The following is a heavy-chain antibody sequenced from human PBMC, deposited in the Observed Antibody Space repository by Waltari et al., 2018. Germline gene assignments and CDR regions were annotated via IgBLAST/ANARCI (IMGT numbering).Heavy chain of an antibody. CDR3: ARDPPQLADAFDI. CDR1: GGSISSGSYY. D-gene: IGHD3-10*01. J-gene: IGHJ3*02. Sequence: QVQLQESGPGLVKPSETLSLTCSVSGGSISSGSYYWTWIRQPAGKGLEWIGRIYTSGSTNYNPSLRSRLTISVYTANNQFSLKLSSVTAADTAVYYCARDPPQLADAFDIWGQGTMVTVSS. V-gene: IGHV4-61*02. CDR2: IYTSGST.